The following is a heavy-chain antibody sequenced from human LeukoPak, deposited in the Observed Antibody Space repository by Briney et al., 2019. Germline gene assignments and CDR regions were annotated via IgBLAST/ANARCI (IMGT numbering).Heavy chain of an antibody. Sequence: PGGSLRLSCAASGFTFSSYEMNWVRQAPGKGLEWVSYISSSGSTIYYADSVKGRFTISRDNAKNSLYLQVNSLRAEDTAVYYCARDWFGELGYYGMDVWGQGTTVTVSS. D-gene: IGHD3-10*01. CDR3: ARDWFGELGYYGMDV. V-gene: IGHV3-48*03. CDR1: GFTFSSYE. J-gene: IGHJ6*02. CDR2: ISSSGSTI.